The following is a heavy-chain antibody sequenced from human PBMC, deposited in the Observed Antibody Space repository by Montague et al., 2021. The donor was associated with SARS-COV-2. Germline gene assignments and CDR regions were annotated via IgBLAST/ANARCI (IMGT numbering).Heavy chain of an antibody. Sequence: PALVKPTQTPTLTCTFSGFSLSTSGMCVSWIRQPPGKALEWLARIDWDDDKYYSTSLKTRLTISKDTSKNQVVLTMTNMDPVDTATYYCARTYYGSGSSPLDYWGQGTLVTVSS. CDR2: IDWDDDK. V-gene: IGHV2-70*11. D-gene: IGHD3-10*01. CDR1: GFSLSTSGMC. J-gene: IGHJ4*02. CDR3: ARTYYGSGSSPLDY.